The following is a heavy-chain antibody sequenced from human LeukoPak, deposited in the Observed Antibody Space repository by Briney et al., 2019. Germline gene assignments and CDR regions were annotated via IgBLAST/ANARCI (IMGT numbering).Heavy chain of an antibody. CDR2: ITGSSGST. CDR1: GFTFSNYA. J-gene: IGHJ2*01. CDR3: AKKRSSGPGDFDL. D-gene: IGHD6-19*01. Sequence: PGGSLRLSCAASGFTFSNYAMSWVRQAPEKGLEWVSAITGSSGSTYHADSVRGRFTISRDNSKNTLYLQMNSLRAEDTAVYYCAKKRSSGPGDFDLWSRGTLVTVSS. V-gene: IGHV3-23*01.